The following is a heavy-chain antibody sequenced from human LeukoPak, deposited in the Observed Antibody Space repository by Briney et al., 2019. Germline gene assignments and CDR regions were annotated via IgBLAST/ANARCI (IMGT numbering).Heavy chain of an antibody. CDR3: ARLPAYCSSTSCYYDY. J-gene: IGHJ4*02. V-gene: IGHV3-48*04. CDR1: GFTFSSYS. CDR2: ISSASGSI. Sequence: GGSLRLSCAASGFTFSSYSMNWVRQAPGKGLEWVAYISSASGSIYYADSVKGRFTISRDNAKNSLFLQMNSLRAEDTAVYYCARLPAYCSSTSCYYDYWGQGTLVTVSS. D-gene: IGHD2-2*01.